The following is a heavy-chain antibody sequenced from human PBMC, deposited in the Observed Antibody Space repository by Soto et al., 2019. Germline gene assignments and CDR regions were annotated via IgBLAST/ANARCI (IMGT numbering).Heavy chain of an antibody. D-gene: IGHD3-10*01. V-gene: IGHV3-23*01. CDR3: AKFEEDGVYYYYAMDV. Sequence: HPGGSLRLSCEASGFTFSRYSMTWVRQAPGKGLEWVSAISVSDGTYYAVSVKGRFTISRDNSKNTLYLQMNSLRAEDTAVYYCAKFEEDGVYYYYAMDVWGQGTTVTVSS. CDR2: ISVSDGT. J-gene: IGHJ6*02. CDR1: GFTFSRYS.